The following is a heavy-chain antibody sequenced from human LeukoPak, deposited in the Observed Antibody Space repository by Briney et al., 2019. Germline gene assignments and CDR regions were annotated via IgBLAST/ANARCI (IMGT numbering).Heavy chain of an antibody. D-gene: IGHD6-13*01. CDR3: AKAIAALGGSYYYYGMDV. Sequence: GGSLRLSCAVSGFTFSTHWMHWVRQAPGKGLVWVSRIDSDGGTTNYADSVRGRFTISRDNAQNTLYLQMDSLRAEDTAVYYCAKAIAALGGSYYYYGMDVWGQGTTVTVSS. CDR1: GFTFSTHW. CDR2: IDSDGGTT. J-gene: IGHJ6*02. V-gene: IGHV3-74*01.